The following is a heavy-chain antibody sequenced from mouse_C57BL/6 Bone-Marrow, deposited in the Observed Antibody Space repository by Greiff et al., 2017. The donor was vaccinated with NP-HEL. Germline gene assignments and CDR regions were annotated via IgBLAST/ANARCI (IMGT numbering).Heavy chain of an antibody. V-gene: IGHV1-19*01. J-gene: IGHJ1*03. Sequence: VQLQQSGPVLVKPGASVKMSCKASGYTFTDYYMNWVKQSHGKSLEWIGVINPYNGGTSYNQKFKGKATLTVDKSSSTAYMELNSLTSEDSAVYYCARHGSSTSYWYFDVWGTGTTVTVSS. CDR1: GYTFTDYY. CDR2: INPYNGGT. D-gene: IGHD1-1*01. CDR3: ARHGSSTSYWYFDV.